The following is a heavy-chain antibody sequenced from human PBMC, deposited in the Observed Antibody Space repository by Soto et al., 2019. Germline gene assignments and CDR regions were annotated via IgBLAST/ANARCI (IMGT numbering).Heavy chain of an antibody. CDR2: IWYDGSNK. D-gene: IGHD3-22*01. J-gene: IGHJ3*02. V-gene: IGHV3-33*01. Sequence: AGGSLRLSCAASGFTFSSYGMHWVRQAPGKGLEWVAVIWYDGSNKYYADSVKGRFTISRDNSKNTLYLQMNSLRAEDTAVYYCARESYYYDSSGYYWGAFDIWGQGTMVTVSS. CDR3: ARESYYYDSSGYYWGAFDI. CDR1: GFTFSSYG.